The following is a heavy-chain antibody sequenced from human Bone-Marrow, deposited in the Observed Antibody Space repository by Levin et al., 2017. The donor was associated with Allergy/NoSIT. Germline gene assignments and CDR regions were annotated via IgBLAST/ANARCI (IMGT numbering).Heavy chain of an antibody. Sequence: GESLKISCKASGYTFTNYAVNWVRQAPGQGLEWVGWINTNTGNPTYAQGFTGRFVFSLDTSVSTAYLQVRSLEAEDTGVYYCARARTHRWAASALAQFDSWGQGTLVTVSS. J-gene: IGHJ4*02. D-gene: IGHD5-24*01. CDR2: INTNTGNP. CDR3: ARARTHRWAASALAQFDS. V-gene: IGHV7-4-1*01. CDR1: GYTFTNYA.